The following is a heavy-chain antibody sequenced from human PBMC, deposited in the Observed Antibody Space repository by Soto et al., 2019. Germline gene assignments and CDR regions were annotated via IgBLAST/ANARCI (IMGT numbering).Heavy chain of an antibody. D-gene: IGHD5-12*01. CDR2: ITSTSASI. J-gene: IGHJ4*02. CDR1: GLIFSEHS. Sequence: EVQLVESGGGLVQPGESVRLSSEVSGLIFSEHSMNWVRQAPGKGLEWLAYITSTSASIHYADSVKGRFTISRDNAKNSLYLQLSSLRADDTAVYFCATVYSAFEYSGLWGQGTLVTVSS. CDR3: ATVYSAFEYSGL. V-gene: IGHV3-48*04.